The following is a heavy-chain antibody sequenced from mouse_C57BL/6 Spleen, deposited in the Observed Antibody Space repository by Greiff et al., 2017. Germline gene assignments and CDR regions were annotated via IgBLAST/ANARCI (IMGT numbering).Heavy chain of an antibody. V-gene: IGHV1-80*01. J-gene: IGHJ2*01. Sequence: VKLVESGAELVKPGASVKISCKASGYAFSSYWMNWVKQRPGKGLEWIGQIYPGDGDTNYNGKFKGKATLTADKSSSTAYMQLSSLTSEDSAVYFCARRGVVDYCDDGGQGTTLTVSS. CDR1: GYAFSSYW. CDR2: IYPGDGDT. CDR3: ARRGVVDYCDD. D-gene: IGHD1-1*01.